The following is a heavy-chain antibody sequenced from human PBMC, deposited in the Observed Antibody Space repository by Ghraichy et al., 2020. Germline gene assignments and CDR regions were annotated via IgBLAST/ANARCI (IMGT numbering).Heavy chain of an antibody. Sequence: SETLSLTCTVSGGSISSSSYFWGWVRQPPGKGLEWIGSIYYSGTTYYNPSLKSRVTISVDTSKNQFSLKLNSVTAADTAVYYCARQPNHFTAVTYARTATRGYFDYWGQGTLVTVSS. CDR2: IYYSGTT. D-gene: IGHD4-17*01. CDR1: GGSISSSSYF. V-gene: IGHV4-39*01. CDR3: ARQPNHFTAVTYARTATRGYFDY. J-gene: IGHJ4*02.